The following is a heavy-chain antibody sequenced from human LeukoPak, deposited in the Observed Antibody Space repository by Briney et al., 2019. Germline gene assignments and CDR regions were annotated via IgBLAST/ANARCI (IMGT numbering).Heavy chain of an antibody. CDR3: AKDPRYSYSSGWFYDY. D-gene: IGHD6-19*01. Sequence: PGGSLRLSCAASGFTFSSYAMSWVRQASGKGLEWVSAISGSGGSTYYADPVKGRFTISRDNSKNTLYLQMNSLRAEDTAVYYCAKDPRYSYSSGWFYDYWGQGTLVTVSS. CDR2: ISGSGGST. J-gene: IGHJ4*02. CDR1: GFTFSSYA. V-gene: IGHV3-23*01.